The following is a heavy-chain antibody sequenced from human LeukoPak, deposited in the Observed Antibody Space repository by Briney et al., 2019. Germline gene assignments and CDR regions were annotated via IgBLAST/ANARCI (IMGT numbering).Heavy chain of an antibody. Sequence: PSETLSLTCSVSGGFLNNYYWTWIRQPPGRGLEWIGHIYYSGSTYYNPSLKSRVTISVDTSKNQFTLKLSSVTAADTAVYYCARQAWLLDYWGPGTLVTVAS. J-gene: IGHJ4*02. V-gene: IGHV4-59*08. D-gene: IGHD5-12*01. CDR2: IYYSGST. CDR1: GGFLNNYY. CDR3: ARQAWLLDY.